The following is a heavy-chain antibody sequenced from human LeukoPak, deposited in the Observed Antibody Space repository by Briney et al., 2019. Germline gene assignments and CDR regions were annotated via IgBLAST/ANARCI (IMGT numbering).Heavy chain of an antibody. CDR3: ARDLCSVEPAAPCYYFDY. CDR2: SSAYNENT. D-gene: IGHD2-2*01. CDR1: GYTLSRCG. V-gene: IGHV1-18*01. J-gene: IGHJ4*02. Sequence: ASVKVSCKASGYTLSRCGISWVRQAPGQGLEWMGWSSAYNENTNSALKVQGRVTMTTDTSTSTAYMELRSLRSDDTAVYYCARDLCSVEPAAPCYYFDYWGQGTLVTVSS.